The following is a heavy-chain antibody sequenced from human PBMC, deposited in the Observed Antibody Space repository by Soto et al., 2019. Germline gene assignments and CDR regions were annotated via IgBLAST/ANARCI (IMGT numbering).Heavy chain of an antibody. CDR3: AREVDPMVRGVIINWFDP. D-gene: IGHD3-10*01. J-gene: IGHJ5*02. CDR2: IYYSGST. Sequence: QVQLQESGPGLVKPSETLSLTCTVSGGSISSYYWSWIRQPPGKGLEWIGYIYYSGSTNYNPSLKSRVTISVDTAKNQFSLKLSSVTAADTAVYDCAREVDPMVRGVIINWFDPWGKGTLVTVSA. CDR1: GGSISSYY. V-gene: IGHV4-59*01.